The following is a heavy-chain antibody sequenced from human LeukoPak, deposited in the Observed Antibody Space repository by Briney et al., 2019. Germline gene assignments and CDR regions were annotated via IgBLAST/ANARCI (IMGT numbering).Heavy chain of an antibody. CDR2: IKTDGTTT. D-gene: IGHD2-15*01. CDR1: GFTFSSYW. V-gene: IGHV3-74*01. Sequence: PGGSLRLSCAASGFTFSSYWMYWVRRVPGKGLVWVSGIKTDGTTTNYADSVQGRFTVSRDNAKSTLYLQMNSLRAEDTAVYFCTRDYCAGGSCFSGPGYWGQGTLVTVSS. J-gene: IGHJ4*02. CDR3: TRDYCAGGSCFSGPGY.